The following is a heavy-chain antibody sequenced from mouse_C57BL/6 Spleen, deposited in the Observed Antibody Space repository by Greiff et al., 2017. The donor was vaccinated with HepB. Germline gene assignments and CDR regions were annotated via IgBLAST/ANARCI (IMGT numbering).Heavy chain of an antibody. CDR1: GYSITSGYY. D-gene: IGHD2-5*01. V-gene: IGHV3-6*01. CDR3: ARSNYEDEGFAY. CDR2: ISYDGSN. J-gene: IGHJ3*01. Sequence: EVKLMESGPGLVKPSQSLSLTCSVTGYSITSGYYWNWIRQFPGNKLEWMGYISYDGSNNYNPSLKNRITITRDTSKNQFFLKLNSVTTEDTATYYCARSNYEDEGFAYWGQGTLVTVSA.